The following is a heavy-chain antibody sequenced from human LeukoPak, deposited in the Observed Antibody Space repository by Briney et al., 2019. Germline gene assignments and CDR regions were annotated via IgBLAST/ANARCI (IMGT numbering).Heavy chain of an antibody. CDR1: GFTFSNAW. Sequence: TGGSLRLSCAASGFTFSNAWMSWVRQAPGKGLEWVGRIKSKTDGGTTDYAAPVKGRFTISRDDSKNTLYLQMNSLKTEDTAVYYCTLRGSGSYYNYDYWGQGTLVTVSS. D-gene: IGHD3-10*01. CDR3: TLRGSGSYYNYDY. J-gene: IGHJ4*02. V-gene: IGHV3-15*01. CDR2: IKSKTDGGTT.